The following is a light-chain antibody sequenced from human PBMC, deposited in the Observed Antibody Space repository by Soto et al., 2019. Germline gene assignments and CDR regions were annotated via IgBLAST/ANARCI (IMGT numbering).Light chain of an antibody. J-gene: IGLJ2*01. CDR1: TSNIGSQT. Sequence: SVLTQPPSASGTPGQWVSISCSGSTSNIGSQTVNWYQRLPGTAPKLLIYIDNQRPSGGPDRFSGSKSGTSASLAISGLQSEDEADYFCASWDDSLNGPVFGGGTKVTVL. V-gene: IGLV1-44*01. CDR3: ASWDDSLNGPV. CDR2: IDN.